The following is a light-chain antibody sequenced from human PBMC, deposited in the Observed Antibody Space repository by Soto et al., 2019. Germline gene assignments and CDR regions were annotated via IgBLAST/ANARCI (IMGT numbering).Light chain of an antibody. Sequence: QSALTQPASVSGSPGQSITISCTGTSSDVGGYNYVSWHQQHPGKAPKLMIYEVSNRPSGVSNRFSGSKSGNTASLTISGLQAEDETDYYSSSYTSSNSWVFGGGTKLTVL. J-gene: IGLJ3*02. CDR1: SSDVGGYNY. CDR2: EVS. V-gene: IGLV2-14*01. CDR3: SSYTSSNSWV.